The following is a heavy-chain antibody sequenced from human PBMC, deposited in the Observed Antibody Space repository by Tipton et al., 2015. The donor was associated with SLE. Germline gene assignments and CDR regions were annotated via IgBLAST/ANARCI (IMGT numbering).Heavy chain of an antibody. CDR1: GGSISITNYA. Sequence: GLVKPSETLSLTCSVSGGSISITNYAWGWIRQPPGKGLEWIGSVYYSGSSFYNPSLKSRVTISVDTSKNQFSLKLSSVTAADTAVYYCARQGLRVLHMDDWVRETTVIVSS. CDR3: ARQGLRVLHMDD. V-gene: IGHV4-39*07. D-gene: IGHD3-16*01. J-gene: IGHJ6*04. CDR2: VYYSGSS.